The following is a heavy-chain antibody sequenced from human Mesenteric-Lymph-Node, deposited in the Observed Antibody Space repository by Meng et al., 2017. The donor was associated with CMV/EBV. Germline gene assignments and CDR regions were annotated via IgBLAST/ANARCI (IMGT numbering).Heavy chain of an antibody. CDR3: ARTNNWGFDY. J-gene: IGHJ4*02. D-gene: IGHD3-16*01. V-gene: IGHV1-3*04. CDR2: INIVEDKT. Sequence: QVRLVQSGAEVKKPGASVKVSCKASGYTFSSYAMHWVRQAPGQRLEWMGWINIVEDKTKTSQNFLGRVTLTRDTSANTAYMELSSLRSDDTAVYYCARTNNWGFDYWGQGTLVTVSS. CDR1: GYTFSSYA.